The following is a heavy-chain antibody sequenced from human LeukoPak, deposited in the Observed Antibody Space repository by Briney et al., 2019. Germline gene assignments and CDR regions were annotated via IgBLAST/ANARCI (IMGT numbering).Heavy chain of an antibody. J-gene: IGHJ5*02. D-gene: IGHD3-16*01. CDR2: IHYSGST. Sequence: PSETLSLTCTVSGGSISSYYWSWVRQPPGKGLEWVGYIHYSGSTNYYPSLKSGVTISVDTSKNQFSLKLSSVTAADTAVYYCARVGHQVWFDLWGQGTVVSVSS. CDR3: ARVGHQVWFDL. CDR1: GGSISSYY. V-gene: IGHV4-59*01.